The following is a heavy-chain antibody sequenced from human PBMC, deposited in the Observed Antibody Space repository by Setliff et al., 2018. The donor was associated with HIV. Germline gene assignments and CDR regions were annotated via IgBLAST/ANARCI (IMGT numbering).Heavy chain of an antibody. V-gene: IGHV4-59*11. CDR1: RDSINGHW. D-gene: IGHD3-9*01. J-gene: IGHJ3*02. CDR3: ARYKCINFACVGFDI. CDR2: IHYSGIT. Sequence: ETLSLTCTVSRDSINGHWWSWIRQPPGKGLEWTGSIHYSGITHYNPSLKSRLTMSVDTSKNQVSLKLTSVTAADTAVYYCARYKCINFACVGFDIWGQGTVVTVSS.